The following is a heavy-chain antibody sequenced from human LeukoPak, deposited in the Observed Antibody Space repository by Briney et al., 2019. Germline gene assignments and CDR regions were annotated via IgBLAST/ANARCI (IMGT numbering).Heavy chain of an antibody. CDR2: INPNSGGT. CDR1: GYTFTGYY. D-gene: IGHD4-17*01. CDR3: ARIHDYGDYRAGDY. J-gene: IGHJ4*02. V-gene: IGHV1-2*02. Sequence: ASVKVSCKASGYTFTGYYMHWVRQAPGQGLEWMGWINPNSGGTNYAQKLQGRVTMTRDTSISTAYMELSRLRSDDTAVYYCARIHDYGDYRAGDYWGQGTLVTVSS.